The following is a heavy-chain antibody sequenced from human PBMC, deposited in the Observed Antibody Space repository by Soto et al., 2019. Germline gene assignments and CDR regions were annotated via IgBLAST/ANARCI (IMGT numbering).Heavy chain of an antibody. CDR2: INPATGAA. CDR3: ARGGGGGVAGSAAFDM. V-gene: IGHV1-2*02. D-gene: IGHD6-19*01. Sequence: QLHLVQSGAVVKKPGASVTVSCSASGYPVTAYYMHWVRQAPGRGLEWMGGINPATGAAKYTQTFQGRVTMTRDTAKSTGFMELRGLTSEDTAVFYCARGGGGGVAGSAAFDMWGQGTLVTVSS. CDR1: GYPVTAYY. J-gene: IGHJ3*02.